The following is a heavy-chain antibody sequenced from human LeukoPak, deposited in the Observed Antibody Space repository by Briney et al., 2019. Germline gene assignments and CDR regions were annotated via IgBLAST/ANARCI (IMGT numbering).Heavy chain of an antibody. CDR2: INPSGGST. V-gene: IGHV1-46*01. CDR3: AREIVVVPAAMGFDP. D-gene: IGHD2-2*01. CDR1: GYTFTTYY. Sequence: ASVKVSCKASGYTFTTYYIHWVRQAPGQGLEWMGVINPSGGSTSFAQKLQARLTMTRDTFTSTVYMELSGLRSEDTAVYYCAREIVVVPAAMGFDPWGQGTLVTVSS. J-gene: IGHJ5*02.